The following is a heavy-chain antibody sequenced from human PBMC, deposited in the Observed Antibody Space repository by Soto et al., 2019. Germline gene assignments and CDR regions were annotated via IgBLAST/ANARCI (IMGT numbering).Heavy chain of an antibody. V-gene: IGHV3-13*05. Sequence: GGSLRLSCASSSFTLIAYDMHWVRQPNGKGLEWVSALGAADDPYYLGSVKGRFTISRENAKNSLYLQMNNLRAGDTAVYYCARAYSGRLPRRADYYYAMDVWGQGTTVTV. CDR2: LGAADDP. CDR1: SFTLIAYD. J-gene: IGHJ6*02. D-gene: IGHD2-15*01. CDR3: ARAYSGRLPRRADYYYAMDV.